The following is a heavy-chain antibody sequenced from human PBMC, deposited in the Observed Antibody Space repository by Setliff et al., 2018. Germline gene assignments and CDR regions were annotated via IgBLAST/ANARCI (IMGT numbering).Heavy chain of an antibody. CDR3: ARNPFNSGPPYYFDY. V-gene: IGHV4-39*01. D-gene: IGHD6-19*01. CDR1: GGSISSGSYY. CDR2: IHYSGST. J-gene: IGHJ4*02. Sequence: PSETLSLTCTVSGGSISSGSYYWGWIRQPPRKGLEWIGSIHYSGSTYYNPSLKSRVTISADTSKNQFSLKLDSVIVADTAVYYCARNPFNSGPPYYFDYWGQGTLVTVSS.